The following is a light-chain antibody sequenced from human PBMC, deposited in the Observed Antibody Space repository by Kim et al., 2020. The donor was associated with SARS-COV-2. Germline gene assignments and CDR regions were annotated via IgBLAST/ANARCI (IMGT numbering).Light chain of an antibody. CDR1: SLKSYY. Sequence: GQTVRNTCQRDSLKSYYASWDQQKPGQAPVLVIYGKNNRPSGIPDRFSGSSSGNTASLTITGAQAEDEADYYCNSRDSSGNHHYVFGTGTKVTVL. V-gene: IGLV3-19*01. CDR2: GKN. CDR3: NSRDSSGNHHYV. J-gene: IGLJ1*01.